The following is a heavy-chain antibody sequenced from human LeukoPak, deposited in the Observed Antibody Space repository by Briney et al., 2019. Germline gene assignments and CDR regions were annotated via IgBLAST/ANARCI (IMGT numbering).Heavy chain of an antibody. J-gene: IGHJ3*02. V-gene: IGHV3-21*05. CDR1: GFTLSGYS. CDR3: ATGANLNAFDI. Sequence: GGSLRLSCAASGFTLSGYSMNWVRQAPGKGLEWVSYISPSSSDIFYADSVKGRFTISRDNAKNSLYLQMNSLRAEDTAVYYCATGANLNAFDIWGQGTMVTVSS. D-gene: IGHD3-10*01. CDR2: ISPSSSDI.